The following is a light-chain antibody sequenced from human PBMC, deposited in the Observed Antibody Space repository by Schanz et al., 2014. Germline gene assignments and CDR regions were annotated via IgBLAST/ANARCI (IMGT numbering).Light chain of an antibody. CDR2: EGS. J-gene: IGLJ3*02. V-gene: IGLV2-14*02. CDR3: QSYDNSLSGWV. CDR1: SSDVGSYNL. Sequence: QSALTQPASVSGSPGQSITISCTGTSSDVGSYNLVSWYQQHPGKAPKLMIYEGSKRPSGVPDRFSGSKSGNTASLTVSGLQAEDEADYYCQSYDNSLSGWVFGGGTKVTVL.